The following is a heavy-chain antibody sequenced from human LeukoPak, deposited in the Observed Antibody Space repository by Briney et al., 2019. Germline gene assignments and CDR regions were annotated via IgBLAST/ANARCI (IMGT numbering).Heavy chain of an antibody. D-gene: IGHD3-22*01. CDR3: ARGETAPDYYDSSGYYKYYFDY. CDR1: GGSFSGYY. V-gene: IGHV4-34*01. Sequence: PSETLSLTCAVYGGSFSGYYWSWIRQPPGKGLEWIGEINHSGSTNYNPSLKSRVTISVDTSKNQFSLKLSSVTAADTAVYYCARGETAPDYYDSSGYYKYYFDYWGQGTLVTVSS. CDR2: INHSGST. J-gene: IGHJ4*02.